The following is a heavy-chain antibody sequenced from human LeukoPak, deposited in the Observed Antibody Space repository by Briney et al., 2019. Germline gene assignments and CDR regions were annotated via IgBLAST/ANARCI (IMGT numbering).Heavy chain of an antibody. CDR1: GGSFSGYY. J-gene: IGHJ4*02. D-gene: IGHD3-10*01. CDR2: INHSGST. Sequence: PSETLSLTCAVYGGSFSGYYWSWIRQPAGKGLEWIGEINHSGSTNYNPSLKSRVTISVDTSKNQFSLKLSSVTAADTAVYYCAKAPGGFGEQHWGQGTLVTVSS. V-gene: IGHV4-34*01. CDR3: AKAPGGFGEQH.